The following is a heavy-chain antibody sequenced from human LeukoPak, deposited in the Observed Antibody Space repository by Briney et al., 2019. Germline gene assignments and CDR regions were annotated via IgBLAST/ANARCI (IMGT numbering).Heavy chain of an antibody. CDR3: ARDQWPAGGIAVASWFDP. Sequence: PGGSLRLSCAASGFTFSSYAMHWVRQAPGKGLEWVSSISSSSSYIYYADSVKGRFTISRDNAKNSLYLQMNSLRAEDTAVYYCARDQWPAGGIAVASWFDPWGQGTLVTVSS. CDR1: GFTFSSYA. CDR2: ISSSSSYI. J-gene: IGHJ5*02. D-gene: IGHD6-19*01. V-gene: IGHV3-21*01.